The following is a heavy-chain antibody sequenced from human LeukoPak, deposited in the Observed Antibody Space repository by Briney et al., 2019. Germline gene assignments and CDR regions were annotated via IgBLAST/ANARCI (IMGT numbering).Heavy chain of an antibody. V-gene: IGHV4-34*01. J-gene: IGHJ4*02. CDR3: ARVRRWLQLRGPLDY. CDR1: GGSFIGYY. CDR2: INHSGST. D-gene: IGHD5-24*01. Sequence: SGTLSLTCAVYGGSFIGYYWSWIRQPPGKGLEWSGEINHSGSTNYNPSLKSRVTISVDTSKNQFSLKLSSVTHADTAVYYCARVRRWLQLRGPLDYWGQGTLVTVSS.